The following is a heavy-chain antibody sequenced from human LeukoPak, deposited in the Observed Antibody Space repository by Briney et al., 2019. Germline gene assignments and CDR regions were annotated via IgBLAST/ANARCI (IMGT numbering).Heavy chain of an antibody. Sequence: PGGSLRLSCAASGFTVSSNYMSWVRQAPGKGLEWVSAISGSGGSTYYADSVKGRFTISRDNSKNTLYLQMNSLRAEDTAVYYCAKDIKGIAAAGTYFQHWGQGTLVTVSS. CDR1: GFTVSSNY. CDR3: AKDIKGIAAAGTYFQH. D-gene: IGHD6-13*01. J-gene: IGHJ1*01. CDR2: ISGSGGST. V-gene: IGHV3-23*01.